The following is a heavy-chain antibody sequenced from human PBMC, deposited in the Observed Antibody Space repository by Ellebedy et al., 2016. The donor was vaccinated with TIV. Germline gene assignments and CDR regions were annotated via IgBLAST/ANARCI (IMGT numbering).Heavy chain of an antibody. V-gene: IGHV1-46*01. CDR1: GYTFTSYY. Sequence: AASVKVSCKASGYTFTSYYMHWVRQAPGQGLEWMGVINPSNGGTGYAQKFQGRVTMTRETSASTVYMELSSLRSEDTAVYYCAREGGVYFFDYWGQGTLVTVSS. J-gene: IGHJ4*02. CDR3: AREGGVYFFDY. D-gene: IGHD1-26*01. CDR2: INPSNGGT.